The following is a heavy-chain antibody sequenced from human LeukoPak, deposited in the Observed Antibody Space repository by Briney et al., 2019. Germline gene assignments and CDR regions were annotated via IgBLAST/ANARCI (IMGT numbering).Heavy chain of an antibody. V-gene: IGHV4-59*05. CDR3: ARGRQGPMDV. CDR1: GGSISSYY. Sequence: IPSETLSLTCTVSGGSISSYYWSWIRQPPGKGLEWIGSIYYSGSTYYNPSLKSRVTISVDTSKNQFSLKLSSVTAADTAVYYCARGRQGPMDVWGQGTTVTVSS. CDR2: IYYSGST. J-gene: IGHJ6*02.